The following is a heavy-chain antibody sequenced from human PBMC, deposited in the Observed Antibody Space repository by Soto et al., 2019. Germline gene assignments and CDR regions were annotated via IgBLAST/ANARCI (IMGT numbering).Heavy chain of an antibody. D-gene: IGHD3-10*01. CDR2: IYSGGST. V-gene: IGHV3-53*01. CDR1: GFTDTSNY. CDR3: AREYYYGSGSSQRLYYYYGMDV. Sequence: GGALRPSSAAPGFTDTSNYQSWGRPAPGKGLEWVLVIYSGGSTYYADSVKGRFTISRDNSKNTLYLQMNSLRAEDTAVYYCAREYYYGSGSSQRLYYYYGMDVWGQGTTVTVSS. J-gene: IGHJ6*02.